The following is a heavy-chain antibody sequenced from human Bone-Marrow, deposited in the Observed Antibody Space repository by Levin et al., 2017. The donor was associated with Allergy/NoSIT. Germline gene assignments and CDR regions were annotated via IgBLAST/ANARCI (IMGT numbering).Heavy chain of an antibody. CDR3: ARVYCGGDCYVSYYYYGMDV. J-gene: IGHJ6*02. V-gene: IGHV3-11*01. CDR1: GFTFSDYY. CDR2: ISSSGSTI. D-gene: IGHD2-21*02. Sequence: GESLKISCAASGFTFSDYYMSWIRQAPGKGLEWVSYISSSGSTIYYADSVKGRFTISRDNAKNSLYLQMNSLRAEDTAVYYCARVYCGGDCYVSYYYYGMDVWGQGTTVTVSS.